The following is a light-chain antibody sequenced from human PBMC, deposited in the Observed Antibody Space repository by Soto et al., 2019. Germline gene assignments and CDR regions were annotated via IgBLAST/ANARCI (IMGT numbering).Light chain of an antibody. V-gene: IGKV1-39*01. CDR2: GTS. CDR1: QSIIRN. CDR3: QQTFTTPCS. J-gene: IGKJ2*04. Sequence: DIQMTQSPSSLSASVGDSVTITCRASQSIIRNLNWYQQKPGKAPKLLIYGTSSLQSGVPSRFSGSGSGTDFTLTISTLQPEDFATYYCQQTFTTPCSFGQGTKLETK.